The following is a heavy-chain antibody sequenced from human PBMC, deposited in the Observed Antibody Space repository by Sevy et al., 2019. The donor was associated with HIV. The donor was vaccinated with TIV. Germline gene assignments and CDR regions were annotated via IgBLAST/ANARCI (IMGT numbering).Heavy chain of an antibody. CDR3: AHRGGVHFYDSSGYYSRAEYFEH. Sequence: SGPTLVNPTQTLTLTCTFSGFSLSTSGVSVGWIRQPLGEALEWLDLIYWNDDQRYSPSLKSRLTITKDTSKNQVVLTMTNMDPVDTATYYCAHRGGVHFYDSSGYYSRAEYFEHWGQGTLVTVSS. J-gene: IGHJ1*01. CDR1: GFSLSTSGVS. CDR2: IYWNDDQ. D-gene: IGHD3-22*01. V-gene: IGHV2-5*01.